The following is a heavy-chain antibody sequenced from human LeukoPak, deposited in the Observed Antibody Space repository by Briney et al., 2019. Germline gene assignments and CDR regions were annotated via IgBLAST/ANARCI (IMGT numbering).Heavy chain of an antibody. V-gene: IGHV4-39*01. Sequence: SETLSLTCTVSGGSISSSSYYWGWIRQPPGKGLEWIGSIYYSGSTYYNPSLKSRVTISVDTSKNQFSLKLSSVTAADTAVYYCASHEIVVIPNYFDYWGQGTLVTVSS. CDR3: ASHEIVVIPNYFDY. CDR1: GGSISSSSYY. D-gene: IGHD3-22*01. J-gene: IGHJ4*02. CDR2: IYYSGST.